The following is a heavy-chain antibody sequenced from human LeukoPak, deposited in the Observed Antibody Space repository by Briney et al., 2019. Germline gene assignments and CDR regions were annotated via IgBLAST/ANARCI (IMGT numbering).Heavy chain of an antibody. D-gene: IGHD2-15*01. V-gene: IGHV1-8*01. J-gene: IGHJ4*02. CDR2: MNPNSGNT. CDR3: ARDVAAAAGSYFDY. CDR1: GYTFTSYD. Sequence: ASVKVSCKASGYTFTSYDINWVRQATGQGLEWMGWMNPNSGNTGYAQKFQGRVTMTRNTSISTAYMELSNLRSEDTAVYYCARDVAAAAGSYFDYWGQGTLVTVSS.